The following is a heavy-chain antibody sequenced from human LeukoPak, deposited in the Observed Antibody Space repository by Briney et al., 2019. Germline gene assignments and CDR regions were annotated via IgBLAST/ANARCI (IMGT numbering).Heavy chain of an antibody. J-gene: IGHJ6*04. V-gene: IGHV1-18*04. CDR2: ISAYNGNT. CDR1: GYTFTSYG. D-gene: IGHD3-10*01. CDR3: ARGTMVRGVIPSCYYGMDV. Sequence: GASVKVSCKASGYTFTSYGISWVRQAPGQGLEWMGWISAYNGNTNYAQKLQGRVTMTTDTSTSTAYMELRSLRSDDTAVYYCARGTMVRGVIPSCYYGMDVWGKGTTVTVSS.